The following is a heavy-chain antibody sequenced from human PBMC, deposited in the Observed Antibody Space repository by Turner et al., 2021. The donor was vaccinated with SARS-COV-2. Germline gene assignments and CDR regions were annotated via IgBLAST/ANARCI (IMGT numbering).Heavy chain of an antibody. J-gene: IGHJ6*02. V-gene: IGHV3-21*01. CDR3: ARDLYDFWSGYHSYYYGMDV. D-gene: IGHD3-3*01. CDR2: ISSSSSYI. Sequence: EVQLVESGGGLVKPGRSLRLSCTASGFTFSSYSMNWVRQAPGKGLEWVSSISSSSSYIYYADSVKGRFTISRDNAKNSLYLQMNGLRAEDTAVYYCARDLYDFWSGYHSYYYGMDVWGQGTTVTVSS. CDR1: GFTFSSYS.